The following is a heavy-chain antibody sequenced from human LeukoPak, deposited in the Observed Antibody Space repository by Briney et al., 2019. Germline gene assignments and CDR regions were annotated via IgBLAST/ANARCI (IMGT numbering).Heavy chain of an antibody. V-gene: IGHV3-7*04. CDR2: IKQGGSEN. CDR3: ARAKNILTGYSVRSYYYYMDV. D-gene: IGHD3-9*01. J-gene: IGHJ6*03. Sequence: GGSLRLSCAASGFTFSRHWMSWVRQAPGKGLEWVATIKQGGSENYYVDSVKGRFTISRDNSKNTLYLKMNSLRAEDTAVYYCARAKNILTGYSVRSYYYYMDVWDKGTTVTVSS. CDR1: GFTFSRHW.